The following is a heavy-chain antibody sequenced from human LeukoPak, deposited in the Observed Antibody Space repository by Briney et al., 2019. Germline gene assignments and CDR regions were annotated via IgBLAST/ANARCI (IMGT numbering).Heavy chain of an antibody. CDR1: GYTFTRYG. CDR2: ISAYNGNT. Sequence: GASVKVSCKASGYTFTRYGLSWVRQAPGQGLEWMGWISAYNGNTNYAQKLQGRVTMTTDTSTSTAYMELSSLRSDDTAVYYCAREVDVDSIVPSDYWGQGTLVTVSS. J-gene: IGHJ4*02. V-gene: IGHV1-18*01. CDR3: AREVDVDSIVPSDY. D-gene: IGHD2-2*01.